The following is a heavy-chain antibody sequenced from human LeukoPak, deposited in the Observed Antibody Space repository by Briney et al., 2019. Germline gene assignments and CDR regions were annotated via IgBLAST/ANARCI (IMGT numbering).Heavy chain of an antibody. CDR3: ARRPVMLSNDAFDI. V-gene: IGHV3-48*01. CDR1: GFTFSSYS. D-gene: IGHD2-8*01. Sequence: PGGSLRLSCAASGFTFSSYSMNWVRQAPGKGLEWVSYITFSSSIIYYADSVRGRFTISRDNAKNSLYLQMNSLRAEDTAVYYCARRPVMLSNDAFDIWGQGTMVTVSS. CDR2: ITFSSSII. J-gene: IGHJ3*02.